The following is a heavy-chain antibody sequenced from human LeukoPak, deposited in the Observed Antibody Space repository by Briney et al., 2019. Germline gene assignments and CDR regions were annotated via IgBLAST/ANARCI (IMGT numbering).Heavy chain of an antibody. CDR1: GGTFSSYA. D-gene: IGHD5-18*01. CDR2: IIPIFGTA. Sequence: ASVNVSCKASGGTFSSYAISWVRQAAGQGREWMGGIIPIFGTANYAQKFQGRVTITADESTSTAYMELSSLRSEDTAVYYCSRWIRGVGYYYYGMDVWGKGTTVTVSS. V-gene: IGHV1-69*13. J-gene: IGHJ6*04. CDR3: SRWIRGVGYYYYGMDV.